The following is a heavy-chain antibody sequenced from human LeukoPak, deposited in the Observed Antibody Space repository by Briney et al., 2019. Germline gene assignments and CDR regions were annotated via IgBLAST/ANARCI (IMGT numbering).Heavy chain of an antibody. Sequence: SVKVSCKASGGTFSSYAISWVRQAPGQGLEWMGGIIPIFGTANYAQKFQDRVTITTDESTSTAYMELSSLRSEDTAVYYCARDSLGYCTNGVCSPFYYWGQGTLVTVSS. CDR3: ARDSLGYCTNGVCSPFYY. J-gene: IGHJ4*02. V-gene: IGHV1-69*05. CDR2: IIPIFGTA. CDR1: GGTFSSYA. D-gene: IGHD2-8*01.